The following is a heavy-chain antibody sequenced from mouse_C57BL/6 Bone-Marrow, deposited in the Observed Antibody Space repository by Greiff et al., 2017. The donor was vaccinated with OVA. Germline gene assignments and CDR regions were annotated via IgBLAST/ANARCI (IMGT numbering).Heavy chain of an antibody. Sequence: EVMLVESGGGLVKPGGSLKLSCAASGFTFSDYGMHWVRQAPEKGLEWVAYISSGSSTIYYADTVQGRFTISRDNAKNTLFLQMTSLRSEDTAMYYCASNSYFDYWGQGTTLTVSS. J-gene: IGHJ2*01. V-gene: IGHV5-17*01. CDR2: ISSGSSTI. D-gene: IGHD1-3*01. CDR1: GFTFSDYG. CDR3: ASNSYFDY.